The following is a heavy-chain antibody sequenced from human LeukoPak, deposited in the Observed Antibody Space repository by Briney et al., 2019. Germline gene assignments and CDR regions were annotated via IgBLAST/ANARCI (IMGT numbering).Heavy chain of an antibody. D-gene: IGHD3-10*01. CDR1: GGSISSGGYY. CDR3: ARQGSGILWRGYGMDV. Sequence: SHTLSLTCTVSGGSISSGGYYWSWIRQHPGKGLEWIGYIYYSGSTYYNPSLKSRVTISVDTPKNQFSLKLSSVTAADTAVYYCARQGSGILWRGYGMDVWGKGTTVTVSS. V-gene: IGHV4-31*03. J-gene: IGHJ6*04. CDR2: IYYSGST.